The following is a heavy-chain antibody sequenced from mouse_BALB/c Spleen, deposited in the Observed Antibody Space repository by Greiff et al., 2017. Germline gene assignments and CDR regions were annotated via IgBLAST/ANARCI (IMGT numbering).Heavy chain of an antibody. V-gene: IGHV14-3*02. CDR3: AFVWGAMDY. Sequence: EVQLQESGAELVKPGASVKLSCTASGFNIKDTYMHWVKQRPEQGLEWIGRIDPANGNTKYDPKFQSKATITADTSSNTAYLQLSSLTSEDTAVYYCAFVWGAMDYWGQGTSVTVSS. J-gene: IGHJ4*01. CDR2: IDPANGNT. CDR1: GFNIKDTY.